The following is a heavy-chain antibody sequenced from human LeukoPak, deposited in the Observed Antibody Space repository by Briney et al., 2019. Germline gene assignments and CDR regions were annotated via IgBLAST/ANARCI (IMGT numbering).Heavy chain of an antibody. V-gene: IGHV3-23*01. D-gene: IGHD2-15*01. Sequence: PGGSLRLPCAASGLTFSGSAMSWVRQAPGKGLEWVSLISGSGNSTYYAGSVKGRFTISRDNSKNTLYLQMNSLRAEDTAVYYCAKVLVLVSANRYYFDYWGQGTLVTVSS. J-gene: IGHJ4*02. CDR2: ISGSGNST. CDR3: AKVLVLVSANRYYFDY. CDR1: GLTFSGSA.